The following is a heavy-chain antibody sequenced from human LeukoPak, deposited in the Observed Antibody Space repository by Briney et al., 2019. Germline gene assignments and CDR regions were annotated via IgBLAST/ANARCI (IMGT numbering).Heavy chain of an antibody. Sequence: ASVKVPCKASGYTFTDYYIHWMRQAPGQRLEWMGWINPDSGGTSYAQKFQGRVTMTRDTSISTVYVELSRLRSDDTAVYYCARSDSYTWFDPWGQGTLVTVSS. V-gene: IGHV1-2*02. D-gene: IGHD2-15*01. CDR2: INPDSGGT. CDR1: GYTFTDYY. CDR3: ARSDSYTWFDP. J-gene: IGHJ5*02.